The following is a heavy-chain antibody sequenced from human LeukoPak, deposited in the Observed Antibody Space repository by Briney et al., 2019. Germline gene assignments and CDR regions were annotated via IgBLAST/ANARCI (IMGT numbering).Heavy chain of an antibody. V-gene: IGHV3-48*03. J-gene: IGHJ3*02. Sequence: PGGSLRLSCAASGFTFSSYEMNWVRQAPGKGLEWVSYISSSGSTIYYADSVKGRFTISKDNAKNSLYLQMNSLRAEDTALYYCARVVTPLISDAFDIWGQGTVVTVSS. CDR3: ARVVTPLISDAFDI. D-gene: IGHD4-23*01. CDR1: GFTFSSYE. CDR2: ISSSGSTI.